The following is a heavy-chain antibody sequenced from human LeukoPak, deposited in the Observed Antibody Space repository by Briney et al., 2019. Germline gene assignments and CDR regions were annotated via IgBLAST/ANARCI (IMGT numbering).Heavy chain of an antibody. D-gene: IGHD6-13*01. CDR3: ASVLAAAGKIDY. CDR2: IIHSGST. J-gene: IGHJ4*02. Sequence: SETLSLTCGVYGGSFSGYYWTWIRQSPGMGLEWIGEIIHSGSTNYNPSLTSRITISVDTSKNQFSLGLSSVTAADTAVYYCASVLAAAGKIDYWGQGTLVTVSS. CDR1: GGSFSGYY. V-gene: IGHV4-34*12.